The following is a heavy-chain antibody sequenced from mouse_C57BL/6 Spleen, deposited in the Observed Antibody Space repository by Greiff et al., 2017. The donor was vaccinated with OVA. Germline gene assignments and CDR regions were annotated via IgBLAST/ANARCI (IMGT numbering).Heavy chain of an antibody. V-gene: IGHV1-64*01. J-gene: IGHJ2*01. Sequence: QVQLQQPGAELVKPGASVKLSCKASGYTFTSYWMHWVKQRPGQGLEWIGMIHPNSGSTNYNEKFKSKATLTVDKSSSTAYMQLSSLTSEDSAVYYCARRANYVYFDYWGQGTTLTVSS. CDR1: GYTFTSYW. CDR3: ARRANYVYFDY. CDR2: IHPNSGST. D-gene: IGHD2-1*01.